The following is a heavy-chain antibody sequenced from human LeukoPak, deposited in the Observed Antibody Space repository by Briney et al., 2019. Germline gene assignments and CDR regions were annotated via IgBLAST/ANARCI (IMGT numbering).Heavy chain of an antibody. J-gene: IGHJ4*02. V-gene: IGHV4-61*01. Sequence: SETLSLTCTVSGASVSSGNYYWNWIRQPPGKGLEWVGYIYYSGSIKYNPSLKNRVAMSVDTSRNQFSLKLSSVIAADRAVYYCATHTGDSRFDSWGQGTLVTVSS. CDR2: IYYSGSI. CDR3: ATHTGDSRFDS. CDR1: GASVSSGNYY. D-gene: IGHD4-17*01.